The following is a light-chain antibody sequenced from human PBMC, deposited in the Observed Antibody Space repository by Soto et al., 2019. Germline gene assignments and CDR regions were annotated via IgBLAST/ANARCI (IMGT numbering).Light chain of an antibody. J-gene: IGLJ2*01. CDR2: DVS. CDR3: SSSTGSSTPVV. V-gene: IGLV2-14*01. Sequence: QSALTQPASVSGSPGQSITISCTGTSSDVGGYNYVSWYQQHPGKAPKLMIYDVSNRPSGVSNRFSGSKSGNTASLTISGLQAEDEDDYYCSSSTGSSTPVVFGGGTKLTVL. CDR1: SSDVGGYNY.